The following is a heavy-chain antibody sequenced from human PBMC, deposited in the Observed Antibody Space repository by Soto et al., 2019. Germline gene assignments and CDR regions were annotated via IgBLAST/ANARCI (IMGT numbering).Heavy chain of an antibody. CDR1: RITFSGSA. Sequence: GGSLRLSCAASRITFSGSAMHWVRQASGEGLGWVGRNRSKAKRYATADGAAVEGKFTISRDDSKITAYLQMNSLITEDAAVYYCARSALDDDGYHYLDSWGQGTLVTVSS. V-gene: IGHV3-73*01. CDR2: NRSKAKRYAT. J-gene: IGHJ5*01. CDR3: ARSALDDDGYHYLDS. D-gene: IGHD5-18*01.